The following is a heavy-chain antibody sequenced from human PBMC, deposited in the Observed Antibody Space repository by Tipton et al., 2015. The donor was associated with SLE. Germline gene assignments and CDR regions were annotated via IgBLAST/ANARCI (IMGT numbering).Heavy chain of an antibody. CDR2: INAGNGNT. Sequence: QSGPEVKKPGASVKVSCKASGYTFTSYAMHWVRQAPGQRLEWMGWINAGNGNTKYSKKFQGRVPITRDTSASTAYMDLSSLRSEDTAVYYGARGQELCQSRGWHDFDIWGQGTMFTFSS. J-gene: IGHJ3*02. CDR1: GYTFTSYA. CDR3: ARGQELCQSRGWHDFDI. V-gene: IGHV1-3*01. D-gene: IGHD6-19*01.